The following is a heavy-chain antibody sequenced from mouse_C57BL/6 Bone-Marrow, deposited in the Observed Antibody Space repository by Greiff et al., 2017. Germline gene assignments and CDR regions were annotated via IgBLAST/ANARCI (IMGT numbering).Heavy chain of an antibody. CDR3: ASHYYGSSYWYFDV. CDR2: IDPSDSYT. CDR1: GYTFTSYW. D-gene: IGHD1-1*01. J-gene: IGHJ1*03. V-gene: IGHV1-69*01. Sequence: QVQLQQPGAELVMPGASVKLSCKASGYTFTSYWMHWVKQRPGQGLEWIGEIDPSDSYTNYNQKFKGKSTLTVDKSSSTAYMQLSSLTSEDSAVYYCASHYYGSSYWYFDVWRTGTTLTVSS.